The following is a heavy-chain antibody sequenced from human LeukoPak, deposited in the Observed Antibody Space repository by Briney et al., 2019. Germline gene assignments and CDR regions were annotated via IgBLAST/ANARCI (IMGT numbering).Heavy chain of an antibody. Sequence: QPGGSLRLSCAASGLTFSSYGIHWVRQAPGKGLEWVTFIGYDGRNKYYADSVKGRFTISRDNSKNTLYLQMNSLRAEDTAVYYCAKDNAYYYADYWGQGTLVTVSS. CDR2: IGYDGRNK. CDR3: AKDNAYYYADY. V-gene: IGHV3-30*02. D-gene: IGHD3-10*01. J-gene: IGHJ4*02. CDR1: GLTFSSYG.